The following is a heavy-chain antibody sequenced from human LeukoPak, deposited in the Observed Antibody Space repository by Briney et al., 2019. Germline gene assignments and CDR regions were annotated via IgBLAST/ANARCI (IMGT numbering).Heavy chain of an antibody. Sequence: GGSLRLSXAASGFTFDDYGMSWVRQAPGKGLEWVSAINWHGGSTGYADSVKGRFTISRDNAKNPLYLQMNSLRAEDTALYYCARDWVGISRNAFDIWGQGTMVTVSS. CDR1: GFTFDDYG. D-gene: IGHD2-21*01. CDR2: INWHGGST. V-gene: IGHV3-20*04. CDR3: ARDWVGISRNAFDI. J-gene: IGHJ3*02.